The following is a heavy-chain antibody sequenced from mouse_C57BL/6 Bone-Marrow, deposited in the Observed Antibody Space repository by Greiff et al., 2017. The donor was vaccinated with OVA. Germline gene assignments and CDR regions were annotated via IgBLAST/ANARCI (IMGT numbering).Heavy chain of an antibody. V-gene: IGHV1-15*01. J-gene: IGHJ1*03. Sequence: VQLQQSGAELVRPGASVTLSCKASGYTFTDYEMHWVKQTPVHGLEWIGAIDPETGGTASNQKFRGKAILTADKSSSTAYMELRSLTSEDSAVYYCTRKEIYYYGSSDWYFDVWGTGTTVTVSS. D-gene: IGHD1-1*01. CDR3: TRKEIYYYGSSDWYFDV. CDR2: IDPETGGT. CDR1: GYTFTDYE.